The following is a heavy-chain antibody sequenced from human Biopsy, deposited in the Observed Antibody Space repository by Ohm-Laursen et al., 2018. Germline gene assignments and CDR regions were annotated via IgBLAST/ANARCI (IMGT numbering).Heavy chain of an antibody. CDR2: ISGSGVTK. V-gene: IGHV3-11*04. D-gene: IGHD3-10*01. CDR1: GFTFGDYY. CDR3: ARGGEGSGSFVKPPKTWFDP. J-gene: IGHJ5*02. Sequence: SLRLSCAASGFTFGDYYMSWIRQAPGKGLEWLSYISGSGVTKMYADSVKGRFIVSRDNAENSLYLEMNSLRTEDTAVYYCARGGEGSGSFVKPPKTWFDPWGQGTLVTVSS.